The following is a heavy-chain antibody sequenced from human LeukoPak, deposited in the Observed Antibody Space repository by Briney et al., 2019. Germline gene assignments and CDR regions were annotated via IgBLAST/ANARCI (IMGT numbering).Heavy chain of an antibody. V-gene: IGHV3-30*02. CDR3: AKDASSMIVDEYYYYYMDV. CDR2: IRYDGSNK. D-gene: IGHD3-22*01. CDR1: GFTFSSYG. Sequence: PGGSLRLSCAASGFTFSSYGMHWVRQAPGKGLEWVAFIRYDGSNKYYADSVKGRFTISRDNSKNTLYLQMNSLRAEDTAVYYCAKDASSMIVDEYYYYYMDVWGKGTTVTISS. J-gene: IGHJ6*03.